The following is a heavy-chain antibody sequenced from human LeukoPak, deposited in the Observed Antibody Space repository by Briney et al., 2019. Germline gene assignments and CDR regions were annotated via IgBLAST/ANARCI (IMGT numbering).Heavy chain of an antibody. D-gene: IGHD3-22*01. Sequence: GGSLRLSCAASGFTFSSYAMSGVRQAPGKGLEGVSAISGSGGSTYYADSVKGRFTISRDNSKNTLYLQMNSLRAEDTAVYYCAKDTRITMIVVVIGFDYWGQGTLVTVSS. CDR1: GFTFSSYA. V-gene: IGHV3-23*01. CDR3: AKDTRITMIVVVIGFDY. J-gene: IGHJ4*02. CDR2: ISGSGGST.